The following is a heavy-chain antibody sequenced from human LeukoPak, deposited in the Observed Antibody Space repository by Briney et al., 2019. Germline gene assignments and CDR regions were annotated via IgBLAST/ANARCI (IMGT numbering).Heavy chain of an antibody. CDR2: ISSSGSTI. CDR3: GRDRVGGRGYSLDY. J-gene: IGHJ4*02. D-gene: IGHD5-18*01. V-gene: IGHV3-48*03. Sequence: GGSLRLSCAASGFTFSSYEMNWVRQAPGKGLEWVTYISSSGSTIYYADSVKGRFTVSRDNAKNSLYLQMNNLRAEDTALYYCGRDRVGGRGYSLDYLGQETPVTVSS. CDR1: GFTFSSYE.